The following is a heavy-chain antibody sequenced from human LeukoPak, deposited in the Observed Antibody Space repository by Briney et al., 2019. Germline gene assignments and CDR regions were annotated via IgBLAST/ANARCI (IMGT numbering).Heavy chain of an antibody. J-gene: IGHJ4*02. Sequence: GRSLRLSCAASGFTFSSYGMHWVRQAPGKGLEWVAVIWYDGSNKYYADSVKGRFTISRDNSKNTLYLQMNSLRAEDTAVYYCAKLGWFGELFYFDYWGQGTLVTVSS. D-gene: IGHD3-10*01. CDR1: GFTFSSYG. CDR3: AKLGWFGELFYFDY. V-gene: IGHV3-33*06. CDR2: IWYDGSNK.